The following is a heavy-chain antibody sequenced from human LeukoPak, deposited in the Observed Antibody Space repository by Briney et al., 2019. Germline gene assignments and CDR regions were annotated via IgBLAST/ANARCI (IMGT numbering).Heavy chain of an antibody. J-gene: IGHJ3*02. CDR1: GFTFSSYS. CDR3: ARDGGYCSSTSCHMGI. D-gene: IGHD2-2*02. Sequence: GGSLRLSCAASGFTFSSYSMNWVRQAPGKGLEWVSSISSSSSYIYYADSVKGRFTISRDNAKNSLYLQMNSLRAEDTAVYYCARDGGYCSSTSCHMGIWGQGTMVTVSS. V-gene: IGHV3-21*01. CDR2: ISSSSSYI.